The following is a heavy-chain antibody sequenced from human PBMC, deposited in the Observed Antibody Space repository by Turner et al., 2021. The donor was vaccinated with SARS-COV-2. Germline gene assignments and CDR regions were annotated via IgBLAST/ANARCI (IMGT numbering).Heavy chain of an antibody. Sequence: QVQLVQSGAEVKKPGSSVKVSCKASGGTFSSYAISWVRQAPGQGLEWMGGIIPILGIANYAQKFQGRVTITADKSTSTAYMELSSLRSEDTAVYYCTREGHYDSSNYWVGLDIWGQGTMVTVSS. D-gene: IGHD3-22*01. CDR3: TREGHYDSSNYWVGLDI. CDR1: GGTFSSYA. J-gene: IGHJ3*02. V-gene: IGHV1-69*10. CDR2: IIPILGIA.